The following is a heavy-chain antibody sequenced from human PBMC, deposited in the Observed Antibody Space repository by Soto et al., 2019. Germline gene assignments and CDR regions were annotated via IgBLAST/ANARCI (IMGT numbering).Heavy chain of an antibody. CDR3: AREGRDSSSRLGAFDI. J-gene: IGHJ3*02. V-gene: IGHV4-59*01. Sequence: SETLSLTCTVSGGSISSYYWSWIRQPPGKGLEWIGYIYYSGSTNYNPSLKSRVTISVDTSKNQFSLKLSSVTAADTAVYYCAREGRDSSSRLGAFDIWGQGTMVTVSS. CDR1: GGSISSYY. CDR2: IYYSGST. D-gene: IGHD6-6*01.